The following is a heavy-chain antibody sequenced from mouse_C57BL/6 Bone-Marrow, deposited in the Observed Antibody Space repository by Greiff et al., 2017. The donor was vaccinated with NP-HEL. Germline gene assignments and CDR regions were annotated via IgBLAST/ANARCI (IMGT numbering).Heavy chain of an antibody. V-gene: IGHV1-59*01. CDR1: GYTFTSYW. D-gene: IGHD2-5*01. J-gene: IGHJ4*01. CDR3: ARPYYSNLDYYAMDY. CDR2: IDPSDSYT. Sequence: QVQLQQPGAELVRPGTSVKLSCKASGYTFTSYWMHWVKQRPGQGLEWIGVIDPSDSYTNYNQKFKGKATLTVDTSSSTAYMQLSSLTSEDSAVYYCARPYYSNLDYYAMDYWGQGTSVTVSS.